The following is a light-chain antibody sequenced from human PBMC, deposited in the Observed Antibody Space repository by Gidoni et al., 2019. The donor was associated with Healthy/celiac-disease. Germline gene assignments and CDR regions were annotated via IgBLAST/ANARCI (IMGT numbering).Light chain of an antibody. V-gene: IGLV2-23*01. Sequence: QSALTQPASVSGSPGQSITISCTGTSSDVGSYNLVPWYQQHPGKAPKLMIYEGSKRPSGVSNRFSGSKSGNTASLTISGLQAEDESDYYCCSYAGSRTSLFGGGTKLTVL. J-gene: IGLJ2*01. CDR3: CSYAGSRTSL. CDR1: SSDVGSYNL. CDR2: EGS.